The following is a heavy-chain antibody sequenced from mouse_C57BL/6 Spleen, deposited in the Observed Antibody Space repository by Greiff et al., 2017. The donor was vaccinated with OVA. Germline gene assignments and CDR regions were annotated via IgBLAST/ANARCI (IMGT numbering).Heavy chain of an antibody. CDR3: ARITTVVAPMDY. CDR2: ISYDGSN. CDR1: GYSITSGYY. V-gene: IGHV3-6*01. Sequence: DVQLVESGPGLVKPSQSLSLTCSVTGYSITSGYYWNWIRQFPGNKLEWMGYISYDGSNNYNPSLKNRISITRDTSKNQFFLKLNSVTTEDTATYYCARITTVVAPMDYWGQGTSVTVSS. D-gene: IGHD1-1*01. J-gene: IGHJ4*01.